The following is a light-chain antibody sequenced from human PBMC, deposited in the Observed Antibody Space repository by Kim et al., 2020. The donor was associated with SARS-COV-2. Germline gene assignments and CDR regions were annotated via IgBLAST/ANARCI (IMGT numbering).Light chain of an antibody. V-gene: IGKV1-5*03. CDR3: QQYNSYSWT. CDR1: QSISNW. CDR2: KSS. J-gene: IGKJ1*01. Sequence: ASVGDRVTITCRASQSISNWLAWYQQKPGKAPKLLIYKSSTLESGVPSRFSGSGSGTEFTLTSSSLQPDDFATYYCQQYNSYSWTFGQGTKVDIK.